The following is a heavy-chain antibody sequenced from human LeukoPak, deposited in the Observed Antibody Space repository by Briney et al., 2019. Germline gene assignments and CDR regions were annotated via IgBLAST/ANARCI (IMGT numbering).Heavy chain of an antibody. CDR2: IWYDGSNK. V-gene: IGHV3-33*06. D-gene: IGHD6-19*01. CDR3: AKGSSASYVLIDY. CDR1: GFTFSSYG. Sequence: PGRSLRLSCAASGFTFSSYGMHWVRQAPGKGLEWVAVIWYDGSNKYYADSVKGRFTISRDNSKNTLYLQINSLKARDTAFYYCAKGSSASYVLIDYWGQGTLVTVSS. J-gene: IGHJ4*02.